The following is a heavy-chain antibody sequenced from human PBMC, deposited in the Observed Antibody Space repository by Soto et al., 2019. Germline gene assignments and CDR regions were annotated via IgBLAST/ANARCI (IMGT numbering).Heavy chain of an antibody. CDR2: FYSSGSI. D-gene: IGHD2-15*01. J-gene: IGHJ4*02. CDR1: GYSITAGGYY. Sequence: PSETLSLTCFVSGYSITAGGYYWSWIRHHPGKGLEWIGSFYSSGSIIYNPSLRSRVSISGDTSSNQFSMSLTSVTAADTARYYCARGAASSFYWGQGTLVTVSS. V-gene: IGHV4-31*03. CDR3: ARGAASSFY.